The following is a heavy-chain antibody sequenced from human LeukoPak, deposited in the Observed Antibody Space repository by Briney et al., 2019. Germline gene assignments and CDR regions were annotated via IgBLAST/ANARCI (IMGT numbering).Heavy chain of an antibody. J-gene: IGHJ1*01. CDR3: AKEDSSGYYYRYFQH. Sequence: GGSLRLSCAASGFTFSSYSMNWVRQAPGKGLEWVSSISITSTYMYYADSVKGRFTISRDNSKNTLYLQMNSLRAEDTAVYYCAKEDSSGYYYRYFQHWGQGTLVTVSS. V-gene: IGHV3-21*04. CDR2: ISITSTYM. CDR1: GFTFSSYS. D-gene: IGHD3-22*01.